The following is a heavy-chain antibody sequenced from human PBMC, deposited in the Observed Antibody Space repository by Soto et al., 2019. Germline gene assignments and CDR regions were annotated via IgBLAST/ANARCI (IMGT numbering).Heavy chain of an antibody. CDR1: GDSVSSNSAA. CDR3: ARDPRRPDYDSWLFDY. Sequence: SQTLSLTCAISGDSVSSNSAAWNWIRQSPSRGLEWLGRTYYRFKWYNDYAVSVKSRITINPDTSKNQFSLQLNSVTPEDTAVYYCARDPRRPDYDSWLFDYWGQGTLVTVSS. J-gene: IGHJ4*02. D-gene: IGHD3-3*01. V-gene: IGHV6-1*01. CDR2: TYYRFKWYN.